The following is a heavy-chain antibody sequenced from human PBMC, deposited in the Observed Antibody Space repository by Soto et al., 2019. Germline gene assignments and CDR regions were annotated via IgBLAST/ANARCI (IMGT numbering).Heavy chain of an antibody. CDR1: GFTFSSYA. Sequence: GGSLRLSCAASGFTFSSYAMSWVRQAPGKGLEWVSAISGSGGSTYYADSVKGRFTISKDNSKNTLYLQMNSLRAEDTAVYYCAKDMKYSSGWYAFDIWGQGTMVTVSS. J-gene: IGHJ3*02. V-gene: IGHV3-23*01. CDR3: AKDMKYSSGWYAFDI. D-gene: IGHD6-19*01. CDR2: ISGSGGST.